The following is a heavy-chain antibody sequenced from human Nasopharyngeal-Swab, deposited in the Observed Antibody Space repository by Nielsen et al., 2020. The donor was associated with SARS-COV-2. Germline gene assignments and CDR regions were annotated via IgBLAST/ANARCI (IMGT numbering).Heavy chain of an antibody. CDR3: ARIDYDYVWGSYRYTGGYFDY. V-gene: IGHV2-26*01. D-gene: IGHD3-16*02. CDR2: IFSNDEK. J-gene: IGHJ4*02. Sequence: WIRQPPGKALEWLAHIFSNDEKSYSKSLKSRLTISKDTSKSQVVLTMTNMDPVDTATYYCARIDYDYVWGSYRYTGGYFDYWGQGTLVTVSS.